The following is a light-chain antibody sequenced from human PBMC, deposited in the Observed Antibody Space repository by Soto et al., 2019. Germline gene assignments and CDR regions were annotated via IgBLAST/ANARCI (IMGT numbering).Light chain of an antibody. CDR1: SSDVGAYNY. Sequence: QLVLTQPASVSGAPGQSITISCTGTSSDVGAYNYVSWYQQHPGKAPKLMIYDVNIRPSGVSNRFSGSKSGNTASLTISGLQAEDVADYYCTSWTTSTTMKFGGGTQLTVL. J-gene: IGLJ2*01. V-gene: IGLV2-14*01. CDR2: DVN. CDR3: TSWTTSTTMK.